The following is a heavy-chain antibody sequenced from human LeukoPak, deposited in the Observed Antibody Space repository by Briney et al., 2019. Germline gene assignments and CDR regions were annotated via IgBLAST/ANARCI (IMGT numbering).Heavy chain of an antibody. CDR3: AKDESTSSGWPPSFDY. CDR2: ISGSGGST. D-gene: IGHD6-19*01. Sequence: GGSLRLSCAASGFTFSSYAMSWVRQAPGKGLEWVSAISGSGGSTYYADSVKGRFTISRDNSKNTLYLQMNSLRAEDTAVYYCAKDESTSSGWPPSFDYWGQGTLVTVSS. CDR1: GFTFSSYA. V-gene: IGHV3-23*01. J-gene: IGHJ4*02.